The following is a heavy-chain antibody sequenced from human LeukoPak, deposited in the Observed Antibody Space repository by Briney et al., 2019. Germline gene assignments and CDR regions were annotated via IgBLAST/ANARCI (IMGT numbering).Heavy chain of an antibody. CDR2: ISFDGSVK. J-gene: IGHJ4*02. CDR1: GFTFSNFP. V-gene: IGHV3-30*04. CDR3: ARGLDYDFWSGRDY. D-gene: IGHD3-3*01. Sequence: PGGSLRLSCAASGFTFSNFPIHWVRQAPGKGLEWVALISFDGSVKYYADSVMGRFTLSRDNSKNTLYLHMNSLIPEDTAVYYCARGLDYDFWSGRDYWGPGTLVTVSS.